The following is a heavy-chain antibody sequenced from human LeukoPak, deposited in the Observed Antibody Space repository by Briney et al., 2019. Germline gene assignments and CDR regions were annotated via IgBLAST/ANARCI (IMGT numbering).Heavy chain of an antibody. CDR2: IIPIFGTA. D-gene: IGHD6-19*01. Sequence: ASVKVSCKASGGTFSSYAISWVRQAPGEGLEGIGGIIPIFGTANYAQKFQGRVTITADKSTSTAYMELSSLSSEDTDVYYCARVAVAVAGTNFDPWGQGTLVTVSS. J-gene: IGHJ5*02. CDR1: GGTFSSYA. V-gene: IGHV1-69*06. CDR3: ARVAVAVAGTNFDP.